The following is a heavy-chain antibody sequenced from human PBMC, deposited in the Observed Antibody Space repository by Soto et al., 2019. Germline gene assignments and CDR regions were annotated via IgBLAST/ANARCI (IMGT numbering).Heavy chain of an antibody. D-gene: IGHD3-9*01. CDR2: IYYSGST. V-gene: IGHV4-30-4*01. Sequence: NPSETLSLTCTVSGGSISSGDYYWSWIRQPPGKGLEWIGYIYYSGSTYYNPSLKSRVTISVDTSKNQFSLKLSSVTAADTAVYYCARDPAYYDILTGNYYYYGMDVWGQGTTVTVSS. CDR1: GGSISSGDYY. J-gene: IGHJ6*02. CDR3: ARDPAYYDILTGNYYYYGMDV.